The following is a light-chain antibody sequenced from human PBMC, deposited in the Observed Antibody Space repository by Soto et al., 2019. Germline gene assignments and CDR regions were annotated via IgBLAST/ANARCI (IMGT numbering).Light chain of an antibody. V-gene: IGKV1-33*01. J-gene: IGKJ5*01. CDR3: HQYDNLPPT. CDR2: DAT. CDR1: QDISNY. Sequence: DIQMTQSPSSLSASVGDRVTITCQASQDISNYLNWYQVKPGKAPKLLIYDATNLETGVPSRFSGSGSRTDFSFTISSLQPEDVAIYYCHQYDNLPPTFGQGTRLDIK.